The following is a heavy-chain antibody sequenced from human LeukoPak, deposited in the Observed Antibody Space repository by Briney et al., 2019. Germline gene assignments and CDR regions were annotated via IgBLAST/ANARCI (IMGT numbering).Heavy chain of an antibody. CDR2: IKSKAEGGTT. V-gene: IGHV3-15*01. CDR3: TTTYIVASTRKFGDY. Sequence: PGGSLRLSCAASGFIFSNAWMNWVRQAPGKGLEWVGRIKSKAEGGTTDYAAPVKGRFTISRDDSQNTVDLQISSLTAEDTAMYFCTTTYIVASTRKFGDYWGQGTLVVVSS. D-gene: IGHD5-12*01. J-gene: IGHJ4*02. CDR1: GFIFSNAW.